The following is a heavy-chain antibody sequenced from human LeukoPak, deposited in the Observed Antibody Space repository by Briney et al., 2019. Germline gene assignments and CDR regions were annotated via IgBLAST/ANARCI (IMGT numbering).Heavy chain of an antibody. CDR2: IRQDGGEE. V-gene: IGHV3-7*01. Sequence: GGSLRLSCAASGFTFSTYWMSWVRQAPGKGLEWVANIRQDGGEEYYVDSVKGRFTISRDNSKNTLYLQMNSLRAEDTAVYYCARVHMPYQQMFGWFDPWGQGTLVTVSS. CDR1: GFTFSTYW. CDR3: ARVHMPYQQMFGWFDP. D-gene: IGHD3-10*02. J-gene: IGHJ5*02.